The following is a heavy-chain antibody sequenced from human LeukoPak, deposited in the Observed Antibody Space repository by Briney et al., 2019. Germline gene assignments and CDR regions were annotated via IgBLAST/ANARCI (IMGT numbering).Heavy chain of an antibody. CDR1: GGSLCFYY. CDR2: ISQNGDS. CDR3: ARGRLLYRYYFDY. Sequence: SETLSLTCGVSGGSLCFYYWSWIRQSPGKGLEWIAEISQNGDSNYNMSLKSRVTISVDTSKNQFSLKLSSVTAADTAVYYCARGRLLYRYYFDYWGQGTLVTVSS. J-gene: IGHJ4*02. D-gene: IGHD3-3*01. V-gene: IGHV4-34*01.